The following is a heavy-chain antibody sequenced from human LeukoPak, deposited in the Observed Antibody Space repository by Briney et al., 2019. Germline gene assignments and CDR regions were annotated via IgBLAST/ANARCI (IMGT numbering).Heavy chain of an antibody. CDR1: GGTFSSYA. J-gene: IGHJ3*02. V-gene: IGHV1-69*04. Sequence: SVKVSCKASGGTFSSYAISWVRQAPGQGLEWMGRIIPILGIANYAQKFQGRVTITADKSTSTAYMELSSLRSEDTAVYYCARKDIVAMGEAFDIWGQGTMVTVSS. D-gene: IGHD5-12*01. CDR2: IIPILGIA. CDR3: ARKDIVAMGEAFDI.